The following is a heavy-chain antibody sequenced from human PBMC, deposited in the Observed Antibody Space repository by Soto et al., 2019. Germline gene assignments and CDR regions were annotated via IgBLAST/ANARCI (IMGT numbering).Heavy chain of an antibody. CDR2: IYYSGST. CDR1: GGSISSGDYY. V-gene: IGHV4-30-4*01. J-gene: IGHJ4*02. Sequence: PSETLSLTCTVSGGSISSGDYYWSWIRQPPGKGLEWIGYIYYSGSTYYNPSLKSRVTISVDTSKNQFSLKLSSVTAADTAVYYCARGSRTRKYYDSSGYSVDYWGQGTLVTVSS. D-gene: IGHD3-22*01. CDR3: ARGSRTRKYYDSSGYSVDY.